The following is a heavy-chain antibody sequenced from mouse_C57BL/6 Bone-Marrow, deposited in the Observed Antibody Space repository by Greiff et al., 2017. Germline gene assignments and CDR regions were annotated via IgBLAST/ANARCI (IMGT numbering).Heavy chain of an antibody. CDR1: GYTFTNYW. CDR2: IYPGGGYT. CDR3: ARLGVWYAIDY. V-gene: IGHV1-63*01. Sequence: QVQLQQSGAELVRPGTSVKMSCKASGYTFTNYWIGWAKQRPGHGLAWIGDIYPGGGYTNYNETFKGKATLTADKSSSTAYMQFSSLTSEDSAIYYCARLGVWYAIDYWGQGTSVTVSS. J-gene: IGHJ4*01.